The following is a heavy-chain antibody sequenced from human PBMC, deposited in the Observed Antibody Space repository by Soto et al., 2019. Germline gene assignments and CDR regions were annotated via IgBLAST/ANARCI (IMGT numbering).Heavy chain of an antibody. D-gene: IGHD2-15*01. CDR3: ARVPHPVVYYYYYGMDV. J-gene: IGHJ6*02. CDR2: IIPIFGTA. CDR1: GGTFSSYA. V-gene: IGHV1-69*01. Sequence: QVQLVQSGAEVKKPGSSVKVSCKASGGTFSSYAISWVRQAPGQGLEWMGGIIPIFGTANYAQKFQGRVTITADESTSTAYMELSSLRSEDTAVYYCARVPHPVVYYYYYGMDVWGQGTTVTVSS.